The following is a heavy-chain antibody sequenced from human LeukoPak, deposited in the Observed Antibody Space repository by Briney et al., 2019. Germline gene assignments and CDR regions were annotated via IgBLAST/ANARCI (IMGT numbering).Heavy chain of an antibody. D-gene: IGHD3-10*01. CDR3: ARGGSRITMVRGVDNWFDP. V-gene: IGHV4-38-2*02. CDR1: GYSISSGYY. Sequence: SETLSLTCTVSGYSISSGYYWGWIRQPPGKGLEWIGSIHYSARIYYNPSLKSRLTISPDTSKNQFSLKLTSVTAADTAVYYCARGGSRITMVRGVDNWFDPWGQGTLVTVSS. J-gene: IGHJ5*02. CDR2: IHYSARI.